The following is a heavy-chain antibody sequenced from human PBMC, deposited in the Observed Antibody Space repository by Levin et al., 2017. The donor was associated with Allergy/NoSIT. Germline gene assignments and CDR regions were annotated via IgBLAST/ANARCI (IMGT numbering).Heavy chain of an antibody. V-gene: IGHV3-66*01. CDR3: ASRTGAAAGPLDY. Sequence: GGSLRLSCAASGLTVSSNYMTWVRQAPGRGLELVSAIYSGGNTFNADSVKVRFTISRDNSKNTLYLQMNSLRVEDTAVYYCASRTGAAAGPLDYWGQGTLVTVSS. J-gene: IGHJ4*02. CDR1: GLTVSSNY. CDR2: IYSGGNT. D-gene: IGHD6-13*01.